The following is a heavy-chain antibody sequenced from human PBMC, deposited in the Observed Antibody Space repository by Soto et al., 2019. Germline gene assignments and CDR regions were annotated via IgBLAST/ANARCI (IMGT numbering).Heavy chain of an antibody. CDR2: ISYDGSKK. Sequence: QVQLVESGGGVVQPGRSLRLSCAASGFSFSRYGMHWVRQAPGKGLEWVAVISYDGSKKYDADSVKGRFTISRDNSKNTLYMQMNNLRPEDTAVYYCVRDSISGSYYFYYSGMDVWGLGTTVTVSS. J-gene: IGHJ6*02. D-gene: IGHD1-26*01. V-gene: IGHV3-30*03. CDR1: GFSFSRYG. CDR3: VRDSISGSYYFYYSGMDV.